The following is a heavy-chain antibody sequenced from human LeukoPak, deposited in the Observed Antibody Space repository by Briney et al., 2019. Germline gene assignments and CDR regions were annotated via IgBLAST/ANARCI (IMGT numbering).Heavy chain of an antibody. CDR3: ARDGGYSSGWYFV. J-gene: IGHJ4*02. V-gene: IGHV3-7*03. CDR1: GFTFSSYW. CDR2: IKTDGSEK. Sequence: PGGSLRLSCEASGFTFSSYWMSWVRQAPGKGLEWVANIKTDGSEKNYVDSVKGRFTISRDNAKNSLYLQINSLRAEDTAVYYCARDGGYSSGWYFVWGQGTLVTVSS. D-gene: IGHD6-19*01.